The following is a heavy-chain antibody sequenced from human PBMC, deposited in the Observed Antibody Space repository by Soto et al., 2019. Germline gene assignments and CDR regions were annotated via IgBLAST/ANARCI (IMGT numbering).Heavy chain of an antibody. D-gene: IGHD4-17*01. J-gene: IGHJ3*02. Sequence: ASVKVSCKASGYTFTSYDINWVRQATGQGLEWMGWMNPNSGNTGYAQKFQGRVTMTRNTSISTAYMELSSLRSEDTAVYYCARFREAYGDYERDAFDIWGQGTMVTVSS. CDR1: GYTFTSYD. V-gene: IGHV1-8*01. CDR2: MNPNSGNT. CDR3: ARFREAYGDYERDAFDI.